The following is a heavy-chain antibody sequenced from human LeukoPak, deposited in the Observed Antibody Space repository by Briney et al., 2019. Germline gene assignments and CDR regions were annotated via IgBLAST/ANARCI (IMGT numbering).Heavy chain of an antibody. D-gene: IGHD6-19*01. J-gene: IGHJ1*01. CDR2: INSDGSST. Sequence: PGGSLRLSCAASGFTFSSYWMHWVRQAPGKGLVWVSRINSDGSSTSYADSVKGRFTISRDNAKNTLYLQMNSLRAEDTAVYYCASSRPQGYSSGWYEYFQHWGQGTPVTVSS. CDR3: ASSRPQGYSSGWYEYFQH. V-gene: IGHV3-74*01. CDR1: GFTFSSYW.